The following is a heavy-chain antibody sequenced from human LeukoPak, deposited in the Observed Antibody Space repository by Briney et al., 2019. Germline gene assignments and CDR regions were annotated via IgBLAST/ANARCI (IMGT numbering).Heavy chain of an antibody. CDR1: GYSISSGYY. CDR2: IYHSGST. Sequence: SETLSLTCTVSGYSISSGYYWGWIRQPPGKGLEWIGRIYHSGSTYYNPSLKSRVTISVDTSKNQFSLKLSSVTAADTAVYYCARVHYDFWSGYFYFDYWGQGTLVTVSS. J-gene: IGHJ4*02. CDR3: ARVHYDFWSGYFYFDY. D-gene: IGHD3-3*01. V-gene: IGHV4-38-2*02.